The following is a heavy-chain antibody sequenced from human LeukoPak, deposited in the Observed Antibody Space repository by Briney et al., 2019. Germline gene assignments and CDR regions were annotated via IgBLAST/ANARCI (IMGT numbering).Heavy chain of an antibody. CDR2: ISYHGRDK. J-gene: IGHJ5*02. D-gene: IGHD3-22*01. CDR1: GFTLSGFA. V-gene: IGHV3-30*04. Sequence: GTSLRLSCAGSGFTLSGFAMHWVRQAPGKGLEWVAAISYHGRDKYYADAVSGRFTISRDNSKNTLHLEMNSLRTDDTAVYYCTKERGGGGRRINLMVGGYGPWGQGTQVTVSS. CDR3: TKERGGGGRRINLMVGGYGP.